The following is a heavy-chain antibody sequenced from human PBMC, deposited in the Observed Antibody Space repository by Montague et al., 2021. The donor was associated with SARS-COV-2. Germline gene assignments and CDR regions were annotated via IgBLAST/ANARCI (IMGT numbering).Heavy chain of an antibody. V-gene: IGHV3-9*01. Sequence: SLRLSCAASGFTFDDYAMHWVRQAPGKGLEWVSGISWNSGSTGYADSVKGRFTISRDNAKNSLYLQMNSLRAEDTALYYCAKEVGESPSFDYWGQGTWSPSPQ. CDR3: AKEVGESPSFDY. CDR1: GFTFDDYA. D-gene: IGHD2-15*01. J-gene: IGHJ4*02. CDR2: ISWNSGST.